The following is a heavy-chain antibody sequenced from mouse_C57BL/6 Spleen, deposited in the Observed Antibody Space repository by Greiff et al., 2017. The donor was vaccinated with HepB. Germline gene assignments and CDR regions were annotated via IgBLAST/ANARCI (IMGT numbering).Heavy chain of an antibody. V-gene: IGHV5-9-1*02. D-gene: IGHD2-3*01. J-gene: IGHJ2*01. Sequence: EVMLVESGEGLVKPGGSLKLSCAASGFTFSSYAMSWVRQTPEKRLEWVAYISSGGDYIYYADTVKGRFTISRDNARNTLYLQMSSLKSEDTAMYYCTRNDGYYGFDYWGQGTTLTVSS. CDR3: TRNDGYYGFDY. CDR2: ISSGGDYI. CDR1: GFTFSSYA.